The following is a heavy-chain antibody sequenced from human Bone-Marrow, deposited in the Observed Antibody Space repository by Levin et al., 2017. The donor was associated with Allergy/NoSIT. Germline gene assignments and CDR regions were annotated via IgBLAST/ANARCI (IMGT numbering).Heavy chain of an antibody. D-gene: IGHD3-10*01. CDR3: ASTTGDEGTGFDY. J-gene: IGHJ4*02. V-gene: IGHV3-21*01. Sequence: GGSLRLSCAASGFTFSSYSMNWVRQAPGKGLEWVSSISSSSSYIYYADSVKGRFTISRDNAKNSLYLQMNSLRAEDTAVYYCASTTGDEGTGFDYWGQGTLVTVSS. CDR1: GFTFSSYS. CDR2: ISSSSSYI.